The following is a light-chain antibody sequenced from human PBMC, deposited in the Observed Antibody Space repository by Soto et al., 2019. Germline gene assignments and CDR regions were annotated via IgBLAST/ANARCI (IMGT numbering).Light chain of an antibody. CDR3: QQYNSYPYT. V-gene: IGKV1-5*01. CDR1: QSISTW. CDR2: GAS. J-gene: IGKJ2*01. Sequence: DIQMTQSPSTLSASAGDRVTITCRASQSISTWLAWYQQKPGKAPKLLIYGASSLASGVPSRFSGSGSGTKFSLTINSLQPDDFATYYCQQYNSYPYTFGQGTKVDIK.